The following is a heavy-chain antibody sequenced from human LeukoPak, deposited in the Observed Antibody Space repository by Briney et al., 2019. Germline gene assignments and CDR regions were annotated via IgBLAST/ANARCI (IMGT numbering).Heavy chain of an antibody. CDR2: ISSTGGTI. CDR1: GFTFSSYE. V-gene: IGHV3-48*03. D-gene: IGHD1-1*01. J-gene: IGHJ4*02. CDR3: ARVRGGTTLDY. Sequence: GGSLRLSCAASGFTFSSYEMNWVRQAPGKGLEWVSYISSTGGTIYNADSVKGRFTISRDNAKNSLYLQMNSLRAEDTAVYYCARVRGGTTLDYWGQETLVTVSS.